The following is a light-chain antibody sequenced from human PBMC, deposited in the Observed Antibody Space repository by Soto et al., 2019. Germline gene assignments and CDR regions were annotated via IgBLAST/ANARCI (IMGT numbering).Light chain of an antibody. V-gene: IGKV3-15*01. CDR3: QQYNNWPPVT. CDR2: GAS. J-gene: IGKJ1*01. CDR1: QSVSSN. Sequence: EIVLTRTPGTLSLSPGERATLSCRASQSVSSNLAWYQQKPGQAPRPLISGASTRATGIPARFSGSGSGTEFTLTISSLQSEDFAVYYCQQYNNWPPVTFGQGTKVDI.